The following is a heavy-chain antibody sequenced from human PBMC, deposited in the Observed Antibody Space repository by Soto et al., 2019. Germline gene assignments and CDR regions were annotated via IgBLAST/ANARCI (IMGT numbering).Heavy chain of an antibody. CDR1: GDTFSSYA. D-gene: IGHD3-22*01. Sequence: QVQLVQSGAEVKKPGSSVKVSCKASGDTFSSYAISWVRQAPGQGLEWMGGLIPIFGTANYAQKFHGRVTITADESTSTAYIELSSLRSEDTAVYYCARDGSGYRSRASPMDVWGQGTTVTVSS. CDR3: ARDGSGYRSRASPMDV. CDR2: LIPIFGTA. V-gene: IGHV1-69*01. J-gene: IGHJ6*02.